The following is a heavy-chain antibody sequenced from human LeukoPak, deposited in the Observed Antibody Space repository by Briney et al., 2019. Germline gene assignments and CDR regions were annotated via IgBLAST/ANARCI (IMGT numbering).Heavy chain of an antibody. CDR2: IGGTGGTT. CDR3: AKDRGDTAMVINY. V-gene: IGHV3-23*01. Sequence: GGSLRLSCAASGFTFSNYAMSWVRQAPGKGLEWVSAIGGTGGTTYYADSVKGRFTISRDNSKNTLYLQMNSLRAEDTAVYYCAKDRGDTAMVINYWGQGTLVTVSS. CDR1: GFTFSNYA. J-gene: IGHJ4*02. D-gene: IGHD5-18*01.